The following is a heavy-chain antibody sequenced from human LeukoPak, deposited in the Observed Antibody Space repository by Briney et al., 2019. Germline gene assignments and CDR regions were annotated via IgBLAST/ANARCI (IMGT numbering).Heavy chain of an antibody. V-gene: IGHV3-48*01. Sequence: GGSLRLSCAASGFTFSSYSMNWVRQAPGKGPEWVSYISSSSSTIYYADSVKGRFTISRDNAKNSLYLQMNSLRAEDTAVYYCAREYYYDSSGYLDAFDIWGQGTMVTVSS. CDR2: ISSSSSTI. D-gene: IGHD3-22*01. J-gene: IGHJ3*02. CDR3: AREYYYDSSGYLDAFDI. CDR1: GFTFSSYS.